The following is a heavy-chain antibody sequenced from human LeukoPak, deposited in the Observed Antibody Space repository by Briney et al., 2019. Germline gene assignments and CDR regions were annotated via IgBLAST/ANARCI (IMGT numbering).Heavy chain of an antibody. D-gene: IGHD6-13*01. CDR3: ARPPTRSSSEYYFDY. CDR2: ISYDGSNK. CDR1: GFTFSSYA. J-gene: IGHJ4*02. Sequence: PGGSLRLSCAASGFTFSSYAMHWVRQAPGKGLEWVAVISYDGSNKYYADSVKGRFTISRDNSEKTLYLQMNSLRAEDTAVYYCARPPTRSSSEYYFDYWGQGTLVTVSS. V-gene: IGHV3-30-3*01.